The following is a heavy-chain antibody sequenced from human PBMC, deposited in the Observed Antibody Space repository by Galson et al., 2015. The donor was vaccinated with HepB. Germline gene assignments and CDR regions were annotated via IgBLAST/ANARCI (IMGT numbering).Heavy chain of an antibody. CDR1: GFTFSHYY. J-gene: IGHJ4*02. V-gene: IGHV3-11*01. CDR3: AREKNLSGYFDY. Sequence: SLRLSCAASGFTFSHYYMSWIRQAPGEGLEWVSYISSSGSTIYYADSVKGRFTISRDNAKNSLYLQMNSLRAEDTAVYYCAREKNLSGYFDYWGQGTLVTVSS. D-gene: IGHD2/OR15-2a*01. CDR2: ISSSGSTI.